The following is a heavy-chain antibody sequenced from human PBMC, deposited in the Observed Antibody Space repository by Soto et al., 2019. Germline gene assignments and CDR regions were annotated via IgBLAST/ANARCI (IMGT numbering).Heavy chain of an antibody. CDR3: AREGRLATARRLDF. CDR1: GGTSRGLDYC. D-gene: IGHD6-13*01. J-gene: IGHJ4*02. Sequence: LCLPWTVFGGTSRGLDYCRIWIRQVPGKGLECIGYIYYSGSTYYITSLKSRVAMSVETSKNQFSLKLSSVTAAVTALYFCAREGRLATARRLDFWGQGTLVTVTS. CDR2: IYYSGST. V-gene: IGHV4-31*02.